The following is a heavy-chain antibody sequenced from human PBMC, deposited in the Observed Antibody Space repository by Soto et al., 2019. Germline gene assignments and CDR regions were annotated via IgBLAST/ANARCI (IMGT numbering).Heavy chain of an antibody. V-gene: IGHV1-46*01. Sequence: ASVKVSCKASGYTFTSYYMHWVRQAPGQGLEWMGIINPSGGSTSYAQKFQGRVTMTRDTSISTAYMELSRLRSDDTAVYYCAKDYGDYSPWGQGTLVTVSS. J-gene: IGHJ5*02. D-gene: IGHD4-17*01. CDR1: GYTFTSYY. CDR3: AKDYGDYSP. CDR2: INPSGGST.